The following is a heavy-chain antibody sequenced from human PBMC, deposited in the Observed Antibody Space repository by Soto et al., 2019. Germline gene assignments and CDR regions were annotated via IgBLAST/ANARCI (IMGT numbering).Heavy chain of an antibody. V-gene: IGHV3-30*18. Sequence: GGSLRLSCVASGFMFSDYGMHWVRQTPGRGLEWVAVISFDGNYKYYAKSVKGRFTFARDNSKNTLSLQMNSLRVEDTAGYYCAKGEEANWGFYYGMDVWGQGTTVTVSS. CDR3: AKGEEANWGFYYGMDV. CDR2: ISFDGNYK. D-gene: IGHD7-27*01. J-gene: IGHJ6*02. CDR1: GFMFSDYG.